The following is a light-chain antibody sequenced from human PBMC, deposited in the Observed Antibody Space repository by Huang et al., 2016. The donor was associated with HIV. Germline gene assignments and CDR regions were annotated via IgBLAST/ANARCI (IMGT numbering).Light chain of an antibody. J-gene: IGKJ4*02. V-gene: IGKV1-5*03. CDR3: RQYKSYSGT. Sequence: DIQMTHSPSPLSASVGDRVTITCRARQSISSWVAVYQQQPGKAPKLLIYKASRLESGVPSSCSCSGSGAEFTISISKLQPDDFDFSYYRQYKSYSGTFGGGTKLEIK. CDR2: KAS. CDR1: QSISSW.